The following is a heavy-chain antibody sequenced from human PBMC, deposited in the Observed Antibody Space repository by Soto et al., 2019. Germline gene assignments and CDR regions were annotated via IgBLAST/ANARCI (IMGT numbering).Heavy chain of an antibody. CDR1: GFTFTNSA. CDR2: IVVGAGNT. Sequence: QMQVVQSGPEVKKPGTSVKVSCKASGFTFTNSAVQWVRQARGQRLEWMAWIVVGAGNTNYAQELQERLTLTRDVSTNTAYMELTSLRSEDTAVYYCAAELYSGGRCCSFDIWGQGTMVTVSS. J-gene: IGHJ3*02. D-gene: IGHD2-15*01. V-gene: IGHV1-58*01. CDR3: AAELYSGGRCCSFDI.